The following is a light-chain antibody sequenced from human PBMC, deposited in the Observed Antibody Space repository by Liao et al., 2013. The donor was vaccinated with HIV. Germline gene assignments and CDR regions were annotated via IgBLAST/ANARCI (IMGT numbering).Light chain of an antibody. Sequence: SYELTQPPSMSVSPGQTARITCSGDALPKQHVYWYQQKPGQAPVLVIFKDIERPSGIPERFSGSNSGNTATLTISGTQAMDEADYYCQAWDSSTYVFGPGTRVTVL. CDR2: KDI. CDR3: QAWDSSTYV. J-gene: IGLJ1*01. V-gene: IGLV3-25*02. CDR1: ALPKQH.